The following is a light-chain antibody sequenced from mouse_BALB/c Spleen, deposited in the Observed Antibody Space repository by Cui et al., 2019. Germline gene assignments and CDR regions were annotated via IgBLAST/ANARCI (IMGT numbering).Light chain of an antibody. J-gene: IGKJ5*01. V-gene: IGKV16-104*01. Sequence: DVQITQSPSYLAASPGETLTINCRASKSISKYLAWYQEKPGKTNKLLIYSGSTLQSGIPSRFSGSGSGTDFTLTISSLEPEDFAMYYCQQHSEYPLTFGAGTKLELK. CDR3: QQHSEYPLT. CDR1: KSISKY. CDR2: SGS.